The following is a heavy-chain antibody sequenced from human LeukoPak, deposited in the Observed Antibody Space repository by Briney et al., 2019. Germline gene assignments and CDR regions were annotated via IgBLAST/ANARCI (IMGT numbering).Heavy chain of an antibody. CDR3: ARQVGTSSHYFDY. J-gene: IGHJ4*02. CDR1: GFTFSGYW. V-gene: IGHV3-7*01. D-gene: IGHD1-14*01. Sequence: PGGSLRLSCAASGFTFSGYWMTWVRQAPGKGPEWVANIKQDGSEKYYVDSVKGRFTISRDNAKNSLYLQMNSLRTEDAAVYYCARQVGTSSHYFDYWGQGTLVTVSS. CDR2: IKQDGSEK.